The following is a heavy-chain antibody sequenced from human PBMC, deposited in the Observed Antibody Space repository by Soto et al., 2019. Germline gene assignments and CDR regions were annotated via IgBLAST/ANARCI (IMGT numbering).Heavy chain of an antibody. CDR1: GFTFSGYG. D-gene: IGHD3-22*01. CDR3: SRLGVVSTTYFVYLYY. Sequence: QVQLVESGGGVVQPGRSLRLSCAASGFTFSGYGMHWVRQAPGKGLEWVAVTRHDGSNTYYADSVRGRFTITSDNSNKMQHLQMTSLKAEGTAVYYSSRLGVVSTTYFVYLYYGGQGTLVTVSS. V-gene: IGHV3-33*01. CDR2: TRHDGSNT. J-gene: IGHJ4*02.